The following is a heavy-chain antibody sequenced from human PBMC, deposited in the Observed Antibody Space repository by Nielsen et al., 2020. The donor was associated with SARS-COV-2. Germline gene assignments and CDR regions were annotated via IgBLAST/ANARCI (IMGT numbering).Heavy chain of an antibody. CDR3: ARDGAVAGSGSNWFDP. V-gene: IGHV4-4*02. Sequence: SETLSLTCAVSGGSISSSNWWSWVRQPPGKGLEWIGEIYHSGSTNYNPSLKSRVTISVDKSKNQFSLKLSSVTAADTAVYYCARDGAVAGSGSNWFDPWGQRTLVTVSS. D-gene: IGHD6-19*01. CDR2: IYHSGST. J-gene: IGHJ5*02. CDR1: GGSISSSNW.